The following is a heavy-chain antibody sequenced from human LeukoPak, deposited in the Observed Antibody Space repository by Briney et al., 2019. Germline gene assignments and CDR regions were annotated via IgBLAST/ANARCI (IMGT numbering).Heavy chain of an antibody. V-gene: IGHV3-21*01. D-gene: IGHD5-18*01. CDR1: GFTFSSYS. CDR3: AGYARGYSYGCVDY. Sequence: GGSLRLSCAASGFTFSSYSMNWVRQAPGKGLEWVSSISSSSSYIYYADSVKGRFTISRDNAKNSLYLQMNSLRAEDTAVYYCAGYARGYSYGCVDYWGQGTLVTVSS. CDR2: ISSSSSYI. J-gene: IGHJ4*02.